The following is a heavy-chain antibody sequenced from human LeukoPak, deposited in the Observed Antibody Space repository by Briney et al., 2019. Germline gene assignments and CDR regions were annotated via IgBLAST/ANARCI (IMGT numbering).Heavy chain of an antibody. CDR1: GYTFTNYD. D-gene: IGHD6-13*01. Sequence: SVKVSCTASGYTFTNYDINWVRQATGQGLEWMGWMNPNSGNTGFAQKFQGRVTMTRNTSITAVYMELNSLRAEDTAVYYCARVIGSSWGYYYYYMDVWGKGTTVTISS. J-gene: IGHJ6*03. V-gene: IGHV1-8*01. CDR2: MNPNSGNT. CDR3: ARVIGSSWGYYYYYMDV.